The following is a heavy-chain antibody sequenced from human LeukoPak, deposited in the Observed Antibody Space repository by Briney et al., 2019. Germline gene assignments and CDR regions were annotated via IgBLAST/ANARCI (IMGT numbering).Heavy chain of an antibody. V-gene: IGHV1-46*01. CDR3: ASDAGGKYSSGWYSIDAFDI. CDR2: IYPRDGST. CDR1: GYSFTSNY. Sequence: ASVKVSCKVSGYSFTSNYIHWVRQAPGQGLEWMGMIYPRDGSTSYAQRFQDRVTVTRDTSTSTVHMELSGLRSEDTAVYYCASDAGGKYSSGWYSIDAFDIWGQGAMVTVSS. D-gene: IGHD6-19*01. J-gene: IGHJ3*02.